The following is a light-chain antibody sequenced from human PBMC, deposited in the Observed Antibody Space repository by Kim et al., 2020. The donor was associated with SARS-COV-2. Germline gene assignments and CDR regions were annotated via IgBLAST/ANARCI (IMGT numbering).Light chain of an antibody. J-gene: IGKJ4*01. CDR3: HQYNNWPVS. Sequence: VSPGERAPLFCRASQSVRSYLVWYQQKPGQAPRLLIFAASTRATGVPARFSGSGSGTDFTLTISSLQSEDFAVYYCHQYNNWPVSFGGGTKVDIK. CDR2: AAS. V-gene: IGKV3-15*01. CDR1: QSVRSY.